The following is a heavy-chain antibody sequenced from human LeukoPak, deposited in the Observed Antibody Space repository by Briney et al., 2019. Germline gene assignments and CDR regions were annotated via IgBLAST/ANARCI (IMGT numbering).Heavy chain of an antibody. CDR3: ARGRGMSSALVSDYYYGMDV. D-gene: IGHD6-25*01. V-gene: IGHV3-21*01. J-gene: IGHJ6*02. CDR1: GFTFSSYS. Sequence: GGSLRLSCAASGFTFSSYSMNWVRQAPGKGLEWVSSISSSSSYIYYADSVKGRFTISRDNAKNSLYLQMNSLRAEDTAVYYRARGRGMSSALVSDYYYGMDVWGQGTTVTVSS. CDR2: ISSSSSYI.